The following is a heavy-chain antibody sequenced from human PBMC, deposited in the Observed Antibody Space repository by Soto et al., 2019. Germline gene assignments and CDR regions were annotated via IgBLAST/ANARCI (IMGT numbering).Heavy chain of an antibody. CDR3: ARGWGYDSNDYYYAY. D-gene: IGHD3-22*01. J-gene: IGHJ4*02. CDR2: IIPIFGTA. CDR1: GGTFSRHA. V-gene: IGHV1-69*01. Sequence: QVQLVQSGAEVRKPGSSVKVSCKASGGTFSRHAISWVRQAPGQGLEWMGVIIPIFGTANHAQKFQGRVTIIADESTSRVYMELSSLRSEDTAMYYCARGWGYDSNDYYYAYWGQGTLVIVSS.